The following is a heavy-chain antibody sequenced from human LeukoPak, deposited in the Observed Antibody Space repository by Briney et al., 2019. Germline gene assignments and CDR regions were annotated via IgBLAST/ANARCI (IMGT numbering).Heavy chain of an antibody. J-gene: IGHJ4*02. D-gene: IGHD5-18*01. CDR2: IYPGDSDS. CDR1: GYSFNSYW. CDR3: ARGNTAMVPDY. V-gene: IGHV5-51*01. Sequence: GESLKISCKGSGYSFNSYWIGWVRQMPGKGPEWMGIIYPGDSDSRYSPSFQGQVTISADKSISTAYPQWSSLKASDTAMYYCARGNTAMVPDYWGQGTLVTVSS.